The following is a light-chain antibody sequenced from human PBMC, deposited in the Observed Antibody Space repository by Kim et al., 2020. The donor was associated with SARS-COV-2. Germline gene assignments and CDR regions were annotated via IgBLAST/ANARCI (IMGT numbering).Light chain of an antibody. J-gene: IGLJ1*01. CDR1: SSDVGGYNY. CDR3: CSYAGSYTNYV. V-gene: IGLV2-11*01. CDR2: DVT. Sequence: SVTISCTGTSSDVGGYNYVSWYQQHPGQAPKLMIYDVTKRPSGVPDRFSGSKSGNTASLTISGLQAEDEADYYCCSYAGSYTNYVFGTGTKVTVL.